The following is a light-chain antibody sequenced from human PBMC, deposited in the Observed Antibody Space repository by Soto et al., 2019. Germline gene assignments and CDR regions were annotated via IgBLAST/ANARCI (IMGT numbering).Light chain of an antibody. CDR1: SGHSSYA. Sequence: QSVLTQSHSASASLGASVKLTCTLSSGHSSYAIAWHQKQPGKGPRYLMDRNNDGSHTKGDGIPDRFSGSSSGADRYRIISSLQSEDEADYYCQTWGTGFQFFGGGTKLTVL. CDR3: QTWGTGFQF. V-gene: IGLV4-69*01. J-gene: IGLJ2*01. CDR2: RNNDGSH.